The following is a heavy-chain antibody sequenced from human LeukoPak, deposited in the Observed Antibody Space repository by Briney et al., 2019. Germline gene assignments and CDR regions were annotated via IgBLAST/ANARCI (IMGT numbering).Heavy chain of an antibody. CDR1: GFTFSSYE. Sequence: PGGSLRLSCAASGFTFSSYEMNWVRQAPGKGLEWVSYISSSGSTIYYADSVKGRFTISRDNAKNSLYLQMNSLRAEDTAVYYCARDSDYYDSSGYYYGNWFDPWGQGTLVTVSS. J-gene: IGHJ5*02. CDR3: ARDSDYYDSSGYYYGNWFDP. V-gene: IGHV3-48*03. CDR2: ISSSGSTI. D-gene: IGHD3-22*01.